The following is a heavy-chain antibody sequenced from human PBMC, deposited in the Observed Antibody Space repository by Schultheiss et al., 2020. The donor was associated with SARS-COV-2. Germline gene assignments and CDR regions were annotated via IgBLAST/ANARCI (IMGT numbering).Heavy chain of an antibody. CDR2: IVWNSGRI. J-gene: IGHJ1*01. CDR1: GFTFGDYA. V-gene: IGHV3-9*01. CDR3: AKSWSLGQQLVTATYFQH. Sequence: GGSLRLSCAASGFTFGDYAMHWVRQAPGKGLEWVSGIVWNSGRIVYADSVKGRFTISRDNAKNSLYLQMNSLRAEDTALYYCAKSWSLGQQLVTATYFQHWGRGTLVTVSS. D-gene: IGHD6-13*01.